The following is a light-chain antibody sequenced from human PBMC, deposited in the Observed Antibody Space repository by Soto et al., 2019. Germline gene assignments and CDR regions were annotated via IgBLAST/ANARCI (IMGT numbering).Light chain of an antibody. CDR3: QQRSNWPGT. CDR1: QSVSSY. CDR2: DAS. J-gene: IGKJ4*01. Sequence: EIVLTQSPATLSLSPGERATLSCRASQSVSSYLAWYQQKPGQAPRLLIYDASNRATGIPARFSGSGSGTDFPLTISSLEPEDCAVYYCQQRSNWPGTFGGGTKVEIK. V-gene: IGKV3-11*01.